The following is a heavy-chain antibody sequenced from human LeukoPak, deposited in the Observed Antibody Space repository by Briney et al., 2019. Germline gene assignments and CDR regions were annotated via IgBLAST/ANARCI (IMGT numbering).Heavy chain of an antibody. Sequence: PGGSLRLSCAASGFTFSSYSMNWVRQAPGKGLEWVTSINSGSTYMYYADSVKGRFTISRDNAKNSLHLQMDSLRAEDTAVYFCARVEATTGRNYHYYYMDVWGKGTTVIVSS. CDR2: INSGSTYM. CDR1: GFTFSSYS. CDR3: ARVEATTGRNYHYYYMDV. V-gene: IGHV3-21*01. J-gene: IGHJ6*03. D-gene: IGHD1-1*01.